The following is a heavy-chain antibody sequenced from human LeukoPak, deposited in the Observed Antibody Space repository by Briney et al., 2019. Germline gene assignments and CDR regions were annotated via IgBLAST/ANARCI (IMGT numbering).Heavy chain of an antibody. CDR2: IYYSGST. J-gene: IGHJ3*02. CDR1: GGSISSYY. D-gene: IGHD3-22*01. CDR3: ARDPSYYDSGNAFDI. Sequence: SETLSLTCTVSGGSISSYYWSWIRQPPGKGLEWIGYIYYSGSTNYNPSLKSRVTISVDTSKNQFSLKLSSVTAADTAVYYCARDPSYYDSGNAFDIWGQGTMVTVSS. V-gene: IGHV4-59*01.